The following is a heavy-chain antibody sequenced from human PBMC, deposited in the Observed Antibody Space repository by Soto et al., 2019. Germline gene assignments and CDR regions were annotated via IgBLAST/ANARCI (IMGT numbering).Heavy chain of an antibody. J-gene: IGHJ6*02. CDR2: FDPEDGET. V-gene: IGHV1-24*01. CDR3: TTSLELPLGTDV. CDR1: GYTLTELS. Sequence: ASVKLSCKXSGYTLTELSMHWVRQAPGKGLEWMGSFDPEDGETIYTQTFQGRLTLTGDTSTDTAHMELSRLRSEDTAVYYCTTSLELPLGTDVWGQGTTVTVSS. D-gene: IGHD1-7*01.